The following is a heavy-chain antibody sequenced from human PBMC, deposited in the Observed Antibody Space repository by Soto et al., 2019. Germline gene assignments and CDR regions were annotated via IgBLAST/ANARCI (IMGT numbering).Heavy chain of an antibody. V-gene: IGHV1-58*01. D-gene: IGHD3-16*01. J-gene: IGHJ3*02. CDR3: AADAWAYAFDI. Sequence: SVKVSCKASVFTFTSSAVQWVRQARGQRLEWIGWIVVGSGNTNYAQKFQERVTITRDMSTSTAYMELSSLRSEDTAVYYCAADAWAYAFDIWGQGTMVTVSS. CDR1: VFTFTSSA. CDR2: IVVGSGNT.